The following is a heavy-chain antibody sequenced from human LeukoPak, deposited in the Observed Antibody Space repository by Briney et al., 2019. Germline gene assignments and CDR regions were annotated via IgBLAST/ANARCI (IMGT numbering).Heavy chain of an antibody. CDR2: IIPILGIA. V-gene: IGHV1-69*04. CDR3: ARDSGVRAFDI. J-gene: IGHJ3*02. Sequence: SVKVSCKASGGTFSSYAISWVRQAPGQGLEWMGRIIPILGIANYAQKFQGRVTITADKSTSTAYMELSSLRSEDTAVYYCARDSGVRAFDIWGQGTMVTVSS. D-gene: IGHD1-26*01. CDR1: GGTFSSYA.